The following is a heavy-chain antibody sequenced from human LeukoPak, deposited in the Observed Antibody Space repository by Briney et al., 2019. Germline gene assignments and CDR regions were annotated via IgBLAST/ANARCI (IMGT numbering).Heavy chain of an antibody. CDR3: ARDYCSSSSCSKIQLDP. D-gene: IGHD2-2*01. Sequence: SVKVSCKASGGTFSSYAISWVRQAPGQGLEWMGGIIPIFGTANYAQKFQGRVTITADESTSTAYMELSSLRSEDTAVYYCARDYCSSSSCSKIQLDPWGQGTLVTVSS. CDR1: GGTFSSYA. J-gene: IGHJ5*02. CDR2: IIPIFGTA. V-gene: IGHV1-69*13.